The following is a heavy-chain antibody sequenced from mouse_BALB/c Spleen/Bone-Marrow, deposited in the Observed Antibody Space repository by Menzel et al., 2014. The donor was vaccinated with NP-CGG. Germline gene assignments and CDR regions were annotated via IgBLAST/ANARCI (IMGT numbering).Heavy chain of an antibody. Sequence: EVQLQQSGPELVKPGASMKISCKASGYSFTGYTMNWVKQSHGKNLEWIGLINPYNGGTSYNQKFKGKATLTVDKSSSTAYMELLSLTSEDSAVYYCARGSFYDGYYECYAMDYWGQGTSVTVSS. CDR2: INPYNGGT. CDR1: GYSFTGYT. V-gene: IGHV1-18*01. D-gene: IGHD2-3*01. CDR3: ARGSFYDGYYECYAMDY. J-gene: IGHJ4*01.